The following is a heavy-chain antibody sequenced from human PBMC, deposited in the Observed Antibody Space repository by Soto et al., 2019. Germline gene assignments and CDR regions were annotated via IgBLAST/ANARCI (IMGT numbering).Heavy chain of an antibody. J-gene: IGHJ6*02. Sequence: QVQLVESGGGVVQPGRSLRLSCAASGFTFSSYGMHWVRQAPVKGLEWVAVISYDGRNKYYADAVKGRFTISRDNSKNTLYLQMSSLRAEDTAVYYCVKDGSSGWPYFYDMDVWGQGTTVTVSS. CDR2: ISYDGRNK. CDR3: VKDGSSGWPYFYDMDV. D-gene: IGHD6-19*01. CDR1: GFTFSSYG. V-gene: IGHV3-30*18.